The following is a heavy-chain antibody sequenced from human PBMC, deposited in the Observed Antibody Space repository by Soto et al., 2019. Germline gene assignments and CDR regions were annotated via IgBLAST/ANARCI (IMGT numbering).Heavy chain of an antibody. Sequence: ASVKVSCKASGYTFTGYYMHWVRQAPGQGLEWMGWINPNSGGTNYAQKFQGWVTMTRDTSISTAYMELSRLRSDDTAVYYCARVSYGILTGYGMDVWGQGTTVTVSS. D-gene: IGHD3-9*01. CDR1: GYTFTGYY. CDR2: INPNSGGT. J-gene: IGHJ6*02. CDR3: ARVSYGILTGYGMDV. V-gene: IGHV1-2*04.